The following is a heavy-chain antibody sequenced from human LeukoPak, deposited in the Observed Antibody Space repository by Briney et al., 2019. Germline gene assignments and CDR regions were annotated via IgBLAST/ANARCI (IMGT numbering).Heavy chain of an antibody. J-gene: IGHJ6*02. CDR1: GFTVSSNY. Sequence: GGSLRLSCTASGFTVSSNYMSWVRQAPGKGLEWVSVIYSGGSTYHADSVKGRFTISRHNSKNTLYLQMNSLRAEDTAVYYCARGGPVVTAMPYYYGMDVWGQGTTVNVSS. D-gene: IGHD2-21*02. CDR3: ARGGPVVTAMPYYYGMDV. V-gene: IGHV3-53*04. CDR2: IYSGGST.